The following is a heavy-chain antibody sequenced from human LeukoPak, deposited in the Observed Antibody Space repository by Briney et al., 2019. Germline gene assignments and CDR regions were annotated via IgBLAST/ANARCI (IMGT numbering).Heavy chain of an antibody. Sequence: PGGSLRLSCAASGFTLSDYYMSWIRQAPGKGLEWLSYISSAGDIIFYVDSVKGRFTISRDNAKNSLYLQMNSLRAEDTAVFHCARHVTARQNFDFWGQGTLVTVSS. CDR1: GFTLSDYY. V-gene: IGHV3-11*01. D-gene: IGHD6-6*01. CDR2: ISSAGDII. CDR3: ARHVTARQNFDF. J-gene: IGHJ4*02.